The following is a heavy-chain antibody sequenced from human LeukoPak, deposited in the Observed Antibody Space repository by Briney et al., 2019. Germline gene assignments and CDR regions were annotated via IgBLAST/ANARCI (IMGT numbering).Heavy chain of an antibody. J-gene: IGHJ3*02. CDR1: GFTFSSYE. CDR2: ISSSGSTI. Sequence: PGGSLRLSCAASGFTFSSYEMNWVRQAPGKGLEWVSYISSSGSTIYYADSVKGRFAISRDNAKNSLYLQMNSLRAEDTAVYYCARFLTTVTPKGAFDIWGQGTMVTVSS. V-gene: IGHV3-48*03. CDR3: ARFLTTVTPKGAFDI. D-gene: IGHD4-17*01.